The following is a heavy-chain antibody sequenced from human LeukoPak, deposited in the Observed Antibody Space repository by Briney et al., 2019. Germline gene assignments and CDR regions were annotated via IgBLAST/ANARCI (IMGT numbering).Heavy chain of an antibody. D-gene: IGHD3-22*01. J-gene: IGHJ4*02. CDR1: GFTFDDYA. V-gene: IGHV3-21*01. Sequence: GGSLRLSCAASGFTFDDYAMHWVRQAPGKGLEWVSSISISSSSIYYADSVKGRFTISRDNAKNSLYLQMNSLRAEDTAVYYCARALTRITMIVGGYWGQGTLVTVSS. CDR2: ISISSSSI. CDR3: ARALTRITMIVGGY.